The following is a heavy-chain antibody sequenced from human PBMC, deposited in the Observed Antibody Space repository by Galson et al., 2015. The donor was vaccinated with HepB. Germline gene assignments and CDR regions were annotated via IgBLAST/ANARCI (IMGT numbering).Heavy chain of an antibody. CDR2: IYYSGST. J-gene: IGHJ5*02. V-gene: IGHV4-39*01. CDR3: ARHRKLRFGDMGWFDP. D-gene: IGHD3-10*01. Sequence: ETLSLTCTASGGSISSSSYYWSWIRQPPGKGLEWIRSIYYSGSTYYNPSLKSRVTISVDTSKNQFSLKLSSVTAADTAVYYCARHRKLRFGDMGWFDPWGQGTLVTVSS. CDR1: GGSISSSSYY.